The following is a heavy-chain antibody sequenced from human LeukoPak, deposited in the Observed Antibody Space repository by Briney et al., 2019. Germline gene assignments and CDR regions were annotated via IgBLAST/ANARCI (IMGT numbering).Heavy chain of an antibody. Sequence: GGSLRLSCAASGFTFSSCALSWVRQAPGKGLEWVSAISGSGASTYYADSVKGRFTISRDNSKNTLYLQMNSLRAEDTAVYYCAKVRDSSGYYEGNFDFWGQGTLVTVSS. CDR3: AKVRDSSGYYEGNFDF. D-gene: IGHD3-22*01. V-gene: IGHV3-23*01. J-gene: IGHJ4*02. CDR1: GFTFSSCA. CDR2: ISGSGAST.